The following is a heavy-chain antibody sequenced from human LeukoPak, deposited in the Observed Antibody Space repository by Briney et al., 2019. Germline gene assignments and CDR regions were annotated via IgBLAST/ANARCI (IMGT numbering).Heavy chain of an antibody. V-gene: IGHV3-48*03. CDR2: ISGSGSTI. CDR3: TRTPTPGYSSSSSKYY. J-gene: IGHJ4*02. Sequence: GGSLRLSCAASGFTFSSYEMNWVRQAPGKGLEWVSYISGSGSTIYYADSVKGRFTISRDNAKNSLYLQMNSLRAEDTAVYYCTRTPTPGYSSSSSKYYWGQGTLVTVSS. CDR1: GFTFSSYE. D-gene: IGHD6-6*01.